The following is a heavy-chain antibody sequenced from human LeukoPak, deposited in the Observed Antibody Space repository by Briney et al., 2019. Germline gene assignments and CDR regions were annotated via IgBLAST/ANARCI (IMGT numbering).Heavy chain of an antibody. V-gene: IGHV4-38-2*02. CDR2: IYHSGST. CDR1: GYSISSGYY. Sequence: KPSETLSLTCAVSGYSISSGYYWGWIRQPPGKGLEWIGSIYHSGSTYYNPSLKSRVTISVDTSKNQFSLKLSSVTAADTAVCYCAREVVVIQYYFDYWGQGTLVTVSS. D-gene: IGHD3-22*01. CDR3: AREVVVIQYYFDY. J-gene: IGHJ4*02.